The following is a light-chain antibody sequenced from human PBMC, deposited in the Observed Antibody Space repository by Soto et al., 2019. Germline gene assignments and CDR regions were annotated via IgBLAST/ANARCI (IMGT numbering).Light chain of an antibody. CDR1: SSDVGGYNY. V-gene: IGLV2-23*02. J-gene: IGLJ1*01. CDR3: CSYAGSSTYV. CDR2: EVS. Sequence: QSVLTQPASVSGSPGQSITISCTGTSSDVGGYNYVSWYQQHPGKAPKLMIYEVSKRPSGVSNRFSGSKSGNTASLTISGLQAEDEADYYCCSYAGSSTYVFGTGTQLTVL.